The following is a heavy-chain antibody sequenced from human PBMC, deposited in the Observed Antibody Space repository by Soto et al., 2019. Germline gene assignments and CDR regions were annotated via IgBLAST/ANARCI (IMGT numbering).Heavy chain of an antibody. V-gene: IGHV4-59*01. CDR1: GGSISSYY. D-gene: IGHD4-17*01. CDR2: IYYSGST. Sequence: SETLSLTCTVSGGSISSYYWSWIRQPPGKGLEWIGYIYYSGSTNYNPSLKSRVTISVDTSKNQFSLKLSSVTAADTAVYYCARDRAGDLNYYYYLDVWGKGTTVTVSS. CDR3: ARDRAGDLNYYYYLDV. J-gene: IGHJ6*03.